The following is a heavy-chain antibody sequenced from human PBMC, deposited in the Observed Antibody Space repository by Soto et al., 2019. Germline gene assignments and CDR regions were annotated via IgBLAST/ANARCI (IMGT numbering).Heavy chain of an antibody. D-gene: IGHD2-2*01. J-gene: IGHJ6*02. CDR2: IYPCDSDT. Sequence: PGASLKISCKGSGYSFTSYWIGWVRQMPGKGLEWMGIIYPCDSDTRYSPSFQVQVTISADKSISTAYLQWSSLKASDTAMYYCARSVVVVPAADPLASFYYYYGMDVWGQGTTVTVSS. V-gene: IGHV5-51*01. CDR1: GYSFTSYW. CDR3: ARSVVVVPAADPLASFYYYYGMDV.